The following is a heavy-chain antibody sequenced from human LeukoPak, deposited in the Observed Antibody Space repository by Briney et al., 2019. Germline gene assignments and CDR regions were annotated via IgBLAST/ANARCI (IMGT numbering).Heavy chain of an antibody. Sequence: GGTLRLSCAASGFIFRNYAMHWVRQSPGKELEYVSAISSSGDNTYYGNSVRGRFTISRDNSKNTLFLQMGSLRAEDTAVYYCVREERGLAIDYWGQGTLVTVSS. V-gene: IGHV3-64*01. CDR2: ISSSGDNT. J-gene: IGHJ4*02. D-gene: IGHD5-12*01. CDR1: GFIFRNYA. CDR3: VREERGLAIDY.